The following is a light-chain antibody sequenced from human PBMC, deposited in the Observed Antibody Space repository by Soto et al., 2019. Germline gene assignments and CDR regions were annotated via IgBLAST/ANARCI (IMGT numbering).Light chain of an antibody. CDR2: EVN. CDR3: CSFAGGTNLV. CDR1: RRDIGGYDF. Sequence: QSALIQPPSASGSPGQSVTISCTGTRRDIGGYDFVSWYQQHPDKAPKLIISEVNKRPSGVPDRFSGSKSGNTASLTISGLQSDDDADYYCCSFAGGTNLVFGTGTKVTVL. V-gene: IGLV2-8*01. J-gene: IGLJ1*01.